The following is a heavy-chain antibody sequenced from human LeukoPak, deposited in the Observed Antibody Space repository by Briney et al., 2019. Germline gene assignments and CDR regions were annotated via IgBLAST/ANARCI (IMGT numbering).Heavy chain of an antibody. D-gene: IGHD5-12*01. CDR2: IYSGGST. J-gene: IGHJ6*03. V-gene: IGHV3-53*01. CDR1: GFTVSSNY. CDR3: ARVLSRGYSGYDLWNYYYYYMDV. Sequence: GGSLRLSCAVSGFTVSSNYMSWVRQAPGEGLEWVSVIYSGGSTYYADSVKGRFTISRDNSKNTLYLQMNSLRAEDTAVYYCARVLSRGYSGYDLWNYYYYYMDVWGKGTTVTVSS.